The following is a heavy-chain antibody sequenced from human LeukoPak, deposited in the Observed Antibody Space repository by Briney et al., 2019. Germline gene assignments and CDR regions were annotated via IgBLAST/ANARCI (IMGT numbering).Heavy chain of an antibody. CDR3: ARDGGYSGYDSIAYYFDY. V-gene: IGHV3-30-3*01. D-gene: IGHD5-12*01. Sequence: GSLRLSCAASGFTYSSYAMHWVRQAPGKGLEWVAVISYDGSNKYYADSVKGRFTISRDNSKNTLYLQMNSLRAEDTAVYYCARDGGYSGYDSIAYYFDYWGQGTLVTVSS. CDR1: GFTYSSYA. J-gene: IGHJ4*02. CDR2: ISYDGSNK.